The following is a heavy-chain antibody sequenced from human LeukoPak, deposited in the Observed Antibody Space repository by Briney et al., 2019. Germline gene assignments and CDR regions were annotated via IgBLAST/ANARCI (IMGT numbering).Heavy chain of an antibody. D-gene: IGHD6-19*01. Sequence: GGSLRLSCAGSGFIFNNYAMHWVRQPPGKGLEWVSGISWNSGSIDYADSVKGRFTISRDNAKNSLYRQMNSLRVEDTAFYYCAKDNRRHYTSGPNPDSLHWGQGALVTVSS. CDR1: GFIFNNYA. J-gene: IGHJ4*02. CDR3: AKDNRRHYTSGPNPDSLH. CDR2: ISWNSGSI. V-gene: IGHV3-9*01.